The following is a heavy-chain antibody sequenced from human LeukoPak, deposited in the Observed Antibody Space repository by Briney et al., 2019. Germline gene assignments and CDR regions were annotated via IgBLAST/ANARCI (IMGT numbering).Heavy chain of an antibody. V-gene: IGHV3-23*01. CDR3: VKDYSTIPAAANPLFDY. Sequence: GGSLRLSCEASGFTFSSYAVTWVRQPPGKGLEWVSGITGSGDTTFYADSAKGRFTISRDNSKNTLYLQMHSLRAEDTAVYYCVKDYSTIPAAANPLFDYWGQGALVTVSS. J-gene: IGHJ4*02. CDR1: GFTFSSYA. CDR2: ITGSGDTT. D-gene: IGHD6-13*01.